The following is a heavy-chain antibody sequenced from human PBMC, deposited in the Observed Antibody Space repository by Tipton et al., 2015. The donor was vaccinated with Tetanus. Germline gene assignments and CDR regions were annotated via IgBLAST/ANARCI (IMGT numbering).Heavy chain of an antibody. CDR2: ISYSGST. D-gene: IGHD3-3*01. CDR1: GGSVRGGSYY. Sequence: LRLSCTVSGGSVRGGSYYWNWIRQPPGKGLEWIGYISYSGSTNSNYSLKSRITISQDTSNNQFSLKLTSVTAADTAVYYCARANYDFPKKGPSDSWGQGTLVIVSS. V-gene: IGHV4-61*01. J-gene: IGHJ4*02. CDR3: ARANYDFPKKGPSDS.